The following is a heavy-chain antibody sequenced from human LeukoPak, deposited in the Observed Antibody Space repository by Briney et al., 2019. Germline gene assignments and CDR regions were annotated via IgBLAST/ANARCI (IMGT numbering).Heavy chain of an antibody. CDR3: TTVDYGDLTPAASSDY. Sequence: PGGSLRLSCTASGFSLSKVWMSWVRQAPGRGLEWVGHIKTKTDGGTTEYVAPVRGRFIISRDDSGDTLYLQMNSLKIEDTAVYYCTTVDYGDLTPAASSDYWGQGTLVTVSS. CDR1: GFSLSKVW. V-gene: IGHV3-15*01. CDR2: IKTKTDGGTT. D-gene: IGHD4-17*01. J-gene: IGHJ4*02.